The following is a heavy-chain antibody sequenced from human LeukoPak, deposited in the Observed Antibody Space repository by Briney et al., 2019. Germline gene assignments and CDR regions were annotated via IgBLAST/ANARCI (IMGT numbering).Heavy chain of an antibody. V-gene: IGHV3-48*02. Sequence: PGGSLRLSCAASGFTFSTYEMNWVRQAPGKGLEWVSYISSSSSTIYYADSVKGRFTISRDNAKNSLYLQMDSLRDEDTAVYYCARDRGYSSGWYDDYWGQGTLVTVSS. CDR1: GFTFSTYE. CDR3: ARDRGYSSGWYDDY. J-gene: IGHJ4*02. D-gene: IGHD6-19*01. CDR2: ISSSSSTI.